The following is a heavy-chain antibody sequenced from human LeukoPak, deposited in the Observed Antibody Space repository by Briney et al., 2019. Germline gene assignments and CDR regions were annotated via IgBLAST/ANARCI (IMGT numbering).Heavy chain of an antibody. CDR1: GGSISSHC. D-gene: IGHD3-22*01. J-gene: IGHJ5*02. CDR2: IYYSGST. CDR3: ARDYYDSSGYYSWFDP. V-gene: IGHV4-59*11. Sequence: SETLSLTCTVSGGSISSHCWSWIRQPPGKGLEWFGYIYYSGSTNYNPSLKSRVTISVDTSKNQFSLKLSSVTAADTAVYYCARDYYDSSGYYSWFDPWGQGTLVTVSS.